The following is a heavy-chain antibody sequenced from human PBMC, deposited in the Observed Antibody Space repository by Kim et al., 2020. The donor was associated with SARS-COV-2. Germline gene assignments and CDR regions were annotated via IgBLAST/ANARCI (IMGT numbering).Heavy chain of an antibody. J-gene: IGHJ6*02. D-gene: IGHD5-18*01. CDR3: ARVGYSYTYGMDV. CDR1: GYTFTGYY. Sequence: ASVKVSCKASGYTFTGYYMHWVRQAPGQGLEWMGRINPNSGGTNYAQKFQGRVTMTRDTSISTAYMELSRLRSDDTAVYYCARVGYSYTYGMDVWGQGTTVTVSS. CDR2: INPNSGGT. V-gene: IGHV1-2*06.